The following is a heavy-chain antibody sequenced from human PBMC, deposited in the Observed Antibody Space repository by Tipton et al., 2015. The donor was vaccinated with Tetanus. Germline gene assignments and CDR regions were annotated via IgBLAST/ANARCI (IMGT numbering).Heavy chain of an antibody. CDR3: ARSFFDGSGYKIDN. CDR1: GGSLSSGTFY. J-gene: IGHJ4*02. V-gene: IGHV4-39*01. CDR2: IYYNGNT. D-gene: IGHD3-22*01. Sequence: TLSLTCLVSGGSLSSGTFYWDWIRQPPGKGLEWIGNIYYNGNTLPNPSLKSRVTLSLDKSRNQFSLQLSSMTAADTAVVFCARSFFDGSGYKIDNWGQGTLGTVPS.